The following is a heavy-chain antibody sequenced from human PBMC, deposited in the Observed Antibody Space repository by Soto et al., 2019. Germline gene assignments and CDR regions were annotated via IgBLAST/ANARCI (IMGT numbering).Heavy chain of an antibody. J-gene: IGHJ6*02. CDR2: INHSGST. Sequence: SETLSLTCAVYGGSFSGYYWSWIRQPPGKGLEWIGEINHSGSTNYNPALKSRVTISVDTSKNQFSLKLSSVKAADTAVYYCESLHGKVRLQKRGGYYYYGMDVWGPGTTAT. CDR3: ESLHGKVRLQKRGGYYYYGMDV. CDR1: GGSFSGYY. V-gene: IGHV4-34*01. D-gene: IGHD4-4*01.